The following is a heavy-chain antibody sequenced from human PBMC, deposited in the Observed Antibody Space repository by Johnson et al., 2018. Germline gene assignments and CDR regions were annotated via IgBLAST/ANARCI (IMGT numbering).Heavy chain of an antibody. CDR2: IWSDGSNK. D-gene: IGHD3-10*01. Sequence: QVQLVQSGGGVVQPGKSLRLSCAASGFTFSNFGMHWVRQVPGKGLEWVATIWSDGSNKYYADSVRGQFTISRDNSKNTLYLQMNTLRADDTALYYCAKSRGGSYYSAMGVWGQGTTVTVSS. CDR1: GFTFSNFG. J-gene: IGHJ6*02. CDR3: AKSRGGSYYSAMGV. V-gene: IGHV3-33*06.